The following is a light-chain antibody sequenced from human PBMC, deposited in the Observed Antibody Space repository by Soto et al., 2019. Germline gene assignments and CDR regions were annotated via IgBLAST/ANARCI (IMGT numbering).Light chain of an antibody. CDR3: QQSDT. CDR2: KAY. Sequence: IYMTQSPSTLCASVGDRVTITCRASQTISKWLAWYQQKPGKAPKLPMYKAYTVQSGVPSRFSGSGSGTAFTLTISRLEPEDFAVYYCQQSDTFGQGTRVEIK. J-gene: IGKJ5*01. V-gene: IGKV1-5*03. CDR1: QTISKW.